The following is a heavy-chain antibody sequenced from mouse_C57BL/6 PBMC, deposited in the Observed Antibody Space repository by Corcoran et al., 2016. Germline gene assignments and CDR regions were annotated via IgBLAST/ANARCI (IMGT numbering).Heavy chain of an antibody. V-gene: IGHV1-26*01. D-gene: IGHD1-1*01. CDR2: INPNNGGT. J-gene: IGHJ3*01. CDR3: ARPHYYGSSYSFAY. CDR1: GYTFTDYY. Sequence: EVQLQQSGPELVKPGASVKISCKASGYTFTDYYMNWVKQSHGKSLEWIGDINPNNGGTSYNQKFKGKATLTVDKSSSTAYMELRSLTSEDSAVYYCARPHYYGSSYSFAYWGQGTLVTVSA.